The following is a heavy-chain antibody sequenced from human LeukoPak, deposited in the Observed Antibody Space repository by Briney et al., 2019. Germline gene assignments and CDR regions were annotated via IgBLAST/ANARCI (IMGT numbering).Heavy chain of an antibody. J-gene: IGHJ5*02. Sequence: SQTLSLTCTVSGGSISSGSYYWSWIRQPAGKGLEWIGRIYYSGSTYYNPSLKSRVTISVDTSKNQFSLKLSSVTAADTAVYYCARYTYYYDSSGYYHPWGQGTLVTVSS. CDR3: ARYTYYYDSSGYYHP. V-gene: IGHV4-61*02. CDR1: GGSISSGSYY. D-gene: IGHD3-22*01. CDR2: IYYSGST.